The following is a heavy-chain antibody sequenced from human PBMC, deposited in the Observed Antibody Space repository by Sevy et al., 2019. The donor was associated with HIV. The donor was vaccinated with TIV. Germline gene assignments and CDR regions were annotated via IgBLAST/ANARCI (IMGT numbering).Heavy chain of an antibody. V-gene: IGHV1-18*01. CDR2: ISAHSGNT. J-gene: IGHJ6*02. CDR1: GYSFSSYG. D-gene: IGHD1-1*01. CDR3: ARVGVVRGIHHQYNLGMDV. Sequence: ASVKVACKTSGYSFSSYGINWVRQAPGQGLEWMGWISAHSGNTKYAQKFQGRVTMTTETSTSTAYMELRSLRSDDTAVYYCARVGVVRGIHHQYNLGMDVWGQGTTVTVSS.